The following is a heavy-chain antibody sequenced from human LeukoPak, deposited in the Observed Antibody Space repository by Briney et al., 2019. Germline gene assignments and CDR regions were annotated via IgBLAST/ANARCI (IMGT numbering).Heavy chain of an antibody. Sequence: PGGSLRLSCAASGFTVSSNYMSWVRQAPGKGLEWVSVIYSGGSTYYADSVKGRFTISRDNSKNTLYLQMNSLRAEDTAVYYCARSRTKGYDFWSGYFYFDYWGQGTLVTVSS. V-gene: IGHV3-66*01. J-gene: IGHJ4*02. CDR3: ARSRTKGYDFWSGYFYFDY. D-gene: IGHD3-3*01. CDR1: GFTVSSNY. CDR2: IYSGGST.